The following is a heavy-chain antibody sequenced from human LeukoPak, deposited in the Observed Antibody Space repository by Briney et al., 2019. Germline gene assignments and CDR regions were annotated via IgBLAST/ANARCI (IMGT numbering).Heavy chain of an antibody. CDR3: ARNTRGSPTD. V-gene: IGHV3-30*02. J-gene: IGHJ4*02. CDR1: GFTFSSFD. D-gene: IGHD2-2*02. CDR2: IRYDLSHENDRNNN. Sequence: GGSLRLSCVASGFTFSSFDMHWVRQAPGEGRECVAFIRYDLSHENDRNNNFYADSVRRRFTLSTDNSQNTLYLQMNNLRPEDMAVYYCARNTRGSPTDWGEGTLVTVSS.